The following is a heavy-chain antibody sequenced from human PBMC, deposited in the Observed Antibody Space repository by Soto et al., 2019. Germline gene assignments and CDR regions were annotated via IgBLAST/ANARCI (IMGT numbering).Heavy chain of an antibody. Sequence: SETLSLTCAVSGGSISSSNWWSWVRQPPGKGLEWIGEIYHSGSTNYNPSLKSRDTISVDKSKNQFSLKLSSVTAADTAAYYCAADCSSTSCYKDYYGMDVWGQGTTVTVSS. CDR3: AADCSSTSCYKDYYGMDV. CDR2: IYHSGST. CDR1: GGSISSSNW. D-gene: IGHD2-2*02. V-gene: IGHV4-4*02. J-gene: IGHJ6*02.